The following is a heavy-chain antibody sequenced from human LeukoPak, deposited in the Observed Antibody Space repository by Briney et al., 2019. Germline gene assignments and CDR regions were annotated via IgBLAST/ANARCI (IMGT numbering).Heavy chain of an antibody. Sequence: GGSLRLSCATSGFTFSTYAMSWVRQAPGKGLEWVSAISGSGGSTYYADSVKGRFTISRDNSKNTLYLQMNSLRAEDTAVYYCAKGERWLQLHGAFDIWGQGTMVTVSS. CDR2: ISGSGGST. V-gene: IGHV3-23*01. CDR3: AKGERWLQLHGAFDI. CDR1: GFTFSTYA. D-gene: IGHD5-24*01. J-gene: IGHJ3*02.